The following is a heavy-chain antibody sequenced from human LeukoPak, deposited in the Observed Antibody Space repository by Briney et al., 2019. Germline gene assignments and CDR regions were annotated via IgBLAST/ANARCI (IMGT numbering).Heavy chain of an antibody. Sequence: PGGSLRLSCAASGFTFREYSMSWVRQAPGKGLEWVSVIYSSGNTYYADSVKGRFTISRDKSKNTLYLQMNSLRAEDTAVYYCTRSSGWYVHFDYWGQGILVTVSS. J-gene: IGHJ4*02. CDR3: TRSSGWYVHFDY. CDR1: GFTFREYS. D-gene: IGHD6-13*01. CDR2: IYSSGNT. V-gene: IGHV3-53*01.